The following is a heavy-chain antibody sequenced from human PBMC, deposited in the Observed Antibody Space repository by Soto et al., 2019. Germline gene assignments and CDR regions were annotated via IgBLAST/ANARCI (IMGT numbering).Heavy chain of an antibody. CDR2: ISTYNGNT. V-gene: IGHV1-18*01. CDR3: AREMVRGVGSDY. Sequence: QVQLVQSGAEVKKPGASVKVSCKASGYTFTSYGISWVRQAPGQGLEWMGWISTYNGNTKYAQKLQGRVTMTTDTSTSTVYRELRSLRADDTAVFYSAREMVRGVGSDYWGQGTLVTVSS. CDR1: GYTFTSYG. D-gene: IGHD3-10*01. J-gene: IGHJ4*02.